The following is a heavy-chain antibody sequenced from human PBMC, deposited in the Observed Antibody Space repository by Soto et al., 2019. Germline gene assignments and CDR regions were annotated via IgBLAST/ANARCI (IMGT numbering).Heavy chain of an antibody. D-gene: IGHD2-8*01. Sequence: AASVKVSCKASGYTFTSYAMHWVRQAPGQRLEWMGWINAGNGNTKYSQKFQGRVTITRDTSASTAYMELSSLRSEDTAVYYCARVAYCTNGVCYRSWYYYGMDVWGQGTTVTVSS. J-gene: IGHJ6*02. CDR2: INAGNGNT. V-gene: IGHV1-3*01. CDR1: GYTFTSYA. CDR3: ARVAYCTNGVCYRSWYYYGMDV.